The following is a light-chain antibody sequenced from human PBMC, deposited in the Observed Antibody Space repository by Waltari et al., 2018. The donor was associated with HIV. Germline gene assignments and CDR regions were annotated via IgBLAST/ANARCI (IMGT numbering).Light chain of an antibody. V-gene: IGLV2-8*01. CDR1: SSDIGAYDS. CDR3: SSYGDNIRVL. J-gene: IGLJ2*01. Sequence: QSALTQPPSASGSLGQSVTISCTGSSSDIGAYDSVSWFQQHPNNAPKLLLYEVSKRPSGVPDRLSGSRSGETAFLSVSGLQPDDTAGYFCSSYGDNIRVLFGGGTNLTVL. CDR2: EVS.